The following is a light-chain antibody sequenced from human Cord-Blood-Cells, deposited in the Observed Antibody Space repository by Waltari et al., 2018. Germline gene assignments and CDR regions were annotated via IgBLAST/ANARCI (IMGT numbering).Light chain of an antibody. J-gene: IGLJ1*01. V-gene: IGLV2-11*01. CDR2: DVS. CDR1: SSDVGGYNY. Sequence: QSALTQPRSVSGSPGQSVTISCPGTSSDVGGYNYVSWYQQHPGKAPKLMIYDVSKRPSGVPYRFSGSKSGNTASLTISGLQAEDEADYYCCSYAGSYSYVFGTGTKVTVL. CDR3: CSYAGSYSYV.